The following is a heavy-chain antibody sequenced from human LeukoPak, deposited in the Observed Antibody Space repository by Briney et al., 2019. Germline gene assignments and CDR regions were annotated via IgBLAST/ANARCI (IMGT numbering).Heavy chain of an antibody. V-gene: IGHV3-30-3*01. CDR1: GFTVSSNY. Sequence: PGGSLRLSCAASGFTVSSNYMSWVRQAPGKGLEWVAIISYDGSNKYYADSVKGRFTISRDNSKNTLYLQMNSLRPEDTAVYYCARDRGGYYEIRYFDLWGRGTLVTVSS. J-gene: IGHJ2*01. CDR3: ARDRGGYYEIRYFDL. D-gene: IGHD3-22*01. CDR2: ISYDGSNK.